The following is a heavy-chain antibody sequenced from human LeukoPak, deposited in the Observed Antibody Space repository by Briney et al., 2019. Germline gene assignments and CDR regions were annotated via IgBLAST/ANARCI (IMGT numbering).Heavy chain of an antibody. V-gene: IGHV4-59*01. CDR3: ARIRAVVITTPRPIGAFDI. Sequence: PSETLSLTCTVSGGSISSFYWTWIRQPPGKGLEWIGYIYYSGSTNYNPSLKSRVTISVDTSKNQFSLKLSSVTAADTAVYYCARIRAVVITTPRPIGAFDIWGQGTMVTVSS. CDR1: GGSISSFY. CDR2: IYYSGST. D-gene: IGHD3-22*01. J-gene: IGHJ3*02.